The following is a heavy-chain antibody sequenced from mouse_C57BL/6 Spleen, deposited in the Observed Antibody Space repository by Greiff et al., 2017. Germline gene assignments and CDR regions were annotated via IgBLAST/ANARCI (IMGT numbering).Heavy chain of an antibody. CDR3: ARMRDGSVYWYFDV. V-gene: IGHV1-55*01. CDR2: IYPGSGST. D-gene: IGHD2-3*01. J-gene: IGHJ1*03. Sequence: QVQLQQPGAELVKPGASVKMSCKASGYTFTSYWITWVKQRPGQGLEWIGDIYPGSGSTNYNEKFKSKATLTVDPSSSTAYMQLSSLTSADSAVYYFARMRDGSVYWYFDVWGTGTTVTVSS. CDR1: GYTFTSYW.